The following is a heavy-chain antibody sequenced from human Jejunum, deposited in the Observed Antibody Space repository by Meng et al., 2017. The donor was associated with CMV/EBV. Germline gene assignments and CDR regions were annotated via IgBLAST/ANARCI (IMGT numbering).Heavy chain of an antibody. V-gene: IGHV3-21*01. CDR2: ISTTGDYI. CDR3: ARDLLMGDPSAFDY. J-gene: IGHJ4*02. Sequence: ASGFTFSNYNMNWVRHAPGKGLEWVSHISTTGDYIYYADTLQGRFAISRDNANNSLYLEMSSLRAEDTAVYYCARDLLMGDPSAFDYWGQGILVTVSS. D-gene: IGHD1-26*01. CDR1: GFTFSNYN.